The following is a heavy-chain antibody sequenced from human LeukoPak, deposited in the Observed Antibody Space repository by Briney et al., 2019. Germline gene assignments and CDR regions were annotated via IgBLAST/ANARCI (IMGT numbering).Heavy chain of an antibody. Sequence: SGGSLRLSCAASGFTFSSYWMSWVRQAPGKGLEWVANIKQDGSEKYYVDSVKGRFTISRDNAKNSLYLQMNSLKTEDTAVYYCTTDQISAGWFGEPDHDYWGQGTLVTVSS. J-gene: IGHJ4*02. CDR2: IKQDGSEK. CDR1: GFTFSSYW. V-gene: IGHV3-7*03. D-gene: IGHD3-10*01. CDR3: TTDQISAGWFGEPDHDY.